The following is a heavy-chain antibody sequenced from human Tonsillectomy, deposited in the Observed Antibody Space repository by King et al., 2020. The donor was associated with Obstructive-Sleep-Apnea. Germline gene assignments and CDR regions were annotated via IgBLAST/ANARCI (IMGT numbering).Heavy chain of an antibody. CDR3: AKDLGVTRDFDY. CDR2: VNGGGST. D-gene: IGHD2-21*02. Sequence: VQLVESGGGLVQPGGSLRLSCAGSGFTFSSYAMSWVRQAPGKGLEWVSAVNGGGSTYYADSVKGRFTISRDNSKNTLYLQMHSLRAEDTAVYYCAKDLGVTRDFDYWGQGTLVTVSS. CDR1: GFTFSSYA. V-gene: IGHV3-23*04. J-gene: IGHJ4*02.